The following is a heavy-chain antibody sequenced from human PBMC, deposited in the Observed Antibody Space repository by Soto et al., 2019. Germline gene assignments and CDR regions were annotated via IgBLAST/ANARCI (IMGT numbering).Heavy chain of an antibody. D-gene: IGHD6-6*01. V-gene: IGHV4-31*03. CDR3: ARASSSSSAADY. J-gene: IGHJ4*02. CDR2: IYDTESA. CDR1: GESISSGGYY. Sequence: QVQLQESGPGLVKPSQTLSLTCSVSGESISSGGYYWSWIRHLPGKGLEWIGYIYDTESAYYNPSLKSRVSISMDTSENLFAMRLTSVTAADSAVYYCARASSSSSAADYWGQGLQVTVSS.